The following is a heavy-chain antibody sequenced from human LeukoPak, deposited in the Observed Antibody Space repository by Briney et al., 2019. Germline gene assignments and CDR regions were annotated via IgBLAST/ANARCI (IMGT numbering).Heavy chain of an antibody. J-gene: IGHJ3*02. CDR3: ARETGRLVAFDI. CDR2: IYYSGST. CDR1: GGSISSGDYY. D-gene: IGHD3-3*01. V-gene: IGHV4-30-4*08. Sequence: PSETLSLTCTVSGGSISSGDYYWSWIRQPPGKGLEWIGYIYYSGSTYYNPSLKSRVAISVDTSKNRFSLKLSSVTADDTAVYFCARETGRLVAFDIWGKGKMVTVSS.